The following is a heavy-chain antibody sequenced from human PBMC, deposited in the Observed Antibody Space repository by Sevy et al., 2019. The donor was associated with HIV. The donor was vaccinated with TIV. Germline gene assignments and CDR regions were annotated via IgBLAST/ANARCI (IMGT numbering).Heavy chain of an antibody. Sequence: SETLSLTCTVSGGSISTYYWSWIRQPPGKGLEYIGYIYYTGSTNYNPALNSRVTISVDTSKNQFSLNLRSVTAVDTAVYYCARAPPVRSGDDSLNWFDPWGQGTLVTVSS. CDR1: GGSISTYY. CDR3: ARAPPVRSGDDSLNWFDP. CDR2: IYYTGST. J-gene: IGHJ5*02. D-gene: IGHD5-12*01. V-gene: IGHV4-59*01.